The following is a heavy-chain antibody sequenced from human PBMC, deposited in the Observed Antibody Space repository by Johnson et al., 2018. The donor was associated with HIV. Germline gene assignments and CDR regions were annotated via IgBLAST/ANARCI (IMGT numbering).Heavy chain of an antibody. CDR1: GFTFTDYY. V-gene: IGHV3-30-3*01. Sequence: QVQLVESGGSLVKPGGSMRLSCAASGFTFTDYYMSWVRQAPGKGLEWVTFISYDGSIKYYADSVKGRFTISRDNSKNTVSLQMNSLRVEDTAFYYCARDFVAFGECTAFDIWGQGTMGTVSS. D-gene: IGHD3-10*01. CDR2: ISYDGSIK. J-gene: IGHJ3*02. CDR3: ARDFVAFGECTAFDI.